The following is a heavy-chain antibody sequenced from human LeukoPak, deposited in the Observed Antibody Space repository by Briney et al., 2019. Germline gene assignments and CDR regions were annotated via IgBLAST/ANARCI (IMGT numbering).Heavy chain of an antibody. D-gene: IGHD4-23*01. CDR1: GYTFITYY. CDR2: INPNGGST. V-gene: IGHV1-46*01. CDR3: AREGRDGGHPRGLAYDI. J-gene: IGHJ3*02. Sequence: GASVKVSCEASGYTFITYYMHWVRQAPGQGLEWMGMINPNGGSTKYTQRFQGRLTMTRDMSTSTVYMELSSLRSEDTAVYYCAREGRDGGHPRGLAYDIWGQGTMVTVSS.